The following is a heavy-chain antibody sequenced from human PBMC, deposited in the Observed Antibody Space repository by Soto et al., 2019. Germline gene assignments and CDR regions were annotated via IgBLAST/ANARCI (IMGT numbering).Heavy chain of an antibody. D-gene: IGHD6-13*01. Sequence: EVQLVESGGGLVQPGGFLRLSCAASGFTFSDHYIDWVRQAPGKGLEWVGRSRDKANSYTTEYAASVKGRFTISRDDSKNSLYLQMNSLKTEDTAVYYCAKVASSPQTRDFDYWGQGTLVTVSS. CDR1: GFTFSDHY. V-gene: IGHV3-72*01. CDR2: SRDKANSYTT. J-gene: IGHJ4*02. CDR3: AKVASSPQTRDFDY.